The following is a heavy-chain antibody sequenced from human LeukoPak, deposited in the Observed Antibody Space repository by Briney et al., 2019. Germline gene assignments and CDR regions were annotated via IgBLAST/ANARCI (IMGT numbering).Heavy chain of an antibody. Sequence: ASVTVSCKASGYTFTSYGISWGRQAPGQGLEWVGWISAYNGNTNYAQKLQGRVTMTTDTSTSTAYLELKSLRSDDAAVVDCAPTVTTERYFDYWGQGTLVTVSS. D-gene: IGHD4-17*01. J-gene: IGHJ4*02. CDR2: ISAYNGNT. CDR3: APTVTTERYFDY. V-gene: IGHV1-18*01. CDR1: GYTFTSYG.